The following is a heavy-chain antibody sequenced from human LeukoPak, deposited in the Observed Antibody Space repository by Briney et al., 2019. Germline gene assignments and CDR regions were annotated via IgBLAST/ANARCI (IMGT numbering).Heavy chain of an antibody. CDR1: GFTLSDNY. V-gene: IGHV3-11*04. J-gene: IGHJ4*02. Sequence: GGSLRLSCAASGFTLSDNYMTWVRQAPGKGLEWLSYISGNGGVIQYADSVKGRFTISGDNAKNLLYLQMDSLRVEDTAIYYCARDPRTVRIWGQGTLVTVSS. D-gene: IGHD1-1*01. CDR3: ARDPRTVRI. CDR2: ISGNGGVI.